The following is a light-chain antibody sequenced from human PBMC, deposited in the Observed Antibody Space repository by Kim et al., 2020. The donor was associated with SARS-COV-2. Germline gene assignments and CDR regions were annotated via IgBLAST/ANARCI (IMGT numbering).Light chain of an antibody. Sequence: DIQMTQSPSSLSASVGDRVTITCQASQDIRKYLNWFQQKPGRAPKLLIYDASNLETGVPSRFSGSGSGTDFTFTISSLQPEDIGTYYCQQYDSLPLTFGGRTKVEI. J-gene: IGKJ4*01. V-gene: IGKV1-33*01. CDR1: QDIRKY. CDR3: QQYDSLPLT. CDR2: DAS.